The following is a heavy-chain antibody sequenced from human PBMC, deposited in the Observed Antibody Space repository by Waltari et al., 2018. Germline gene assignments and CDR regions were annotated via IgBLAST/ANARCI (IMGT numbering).Heavy chain of an antibody. CDR1: GFTFSSYA. Sequence: EVQLLESGGGLVQPGGSLRLSCAASGFTFSSYAMSWVRQAPGEGLGWVSAIRGSGGSTYDADSGEGRFTISRDKSKNTLYLQMNSLRAEDTAVYYWATPLRIGYDSSGYYHDAFDIWGQGTMVTVSS. V-gene: IGHV3-23*01. D-gene: IGHD3-22*01. CDR3: ATPLRIGYDSSGYYHDAFDI. CDR2: IRGSGGST. J-gene: IGHJ3*02.